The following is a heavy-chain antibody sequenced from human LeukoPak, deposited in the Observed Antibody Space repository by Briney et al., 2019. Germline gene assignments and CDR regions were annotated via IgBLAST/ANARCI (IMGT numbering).Heavy chain of an antibody. CDR1: GYTFTSYD. D-gene: IGHD4-17*01. CDR2: MNPNGGNT. CDR3: ARLGRGDYGDYEFDP. J-gene: IGHJ5*02. V-gene: IGHV1-8*01. Sequence: GASVKVSCKASGYTFTSYDINWVRQATGQGLEWMGWMNPNGGNTGYAQKFQGRVTMTRNTSISTAYMELSSLRSEDTAVYYCARLGRGDYGDYEFDPWGQGTLVTVSS.